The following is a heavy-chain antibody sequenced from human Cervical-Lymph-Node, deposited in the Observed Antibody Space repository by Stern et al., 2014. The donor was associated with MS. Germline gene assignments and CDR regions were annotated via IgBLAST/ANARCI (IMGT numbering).Heavy chain of an antibody. CDR1: GFTFDSYS. V-gene: IGHV3-74*02. Sequence: EVQLVESGGGLVQPGGSLRLSCAASGFTFDSYSMPWVRHVPGKGLVWVSRINTDGSSPRYADSVKGRFTISRDNAKNMLYLEMNSLRAEDTAVYYCSGSNWYFFDYWGQGTLVTVSS. CDR3: SGSNWYFFDY. D-gene: IGHD6-13*01. CDR2: INTDGSSP. J-gene: IGHJ4*02.